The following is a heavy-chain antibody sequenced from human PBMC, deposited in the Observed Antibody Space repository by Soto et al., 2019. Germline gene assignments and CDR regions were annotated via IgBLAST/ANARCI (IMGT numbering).Heavy chain of an antibody. Sequence: ASETLSLTCTVSGDSISSADYYWSWIRQTPGKGLEWIGHIFYSGTTYYNPSLKSRLTISVDTSKNHFSLRLTSVTAADTAVYYCARDLWVEPELYYYGMDVWAKGPRSPSP. CDR1: GDSISSADYY. J-gene: IGHJ6*02. CDR3: ARDLWVEPELYYYGMDV. D-gene: IGHD1-1*01. CDR2: IFYSGTT. V-gene: IGHV4-30-4*01.